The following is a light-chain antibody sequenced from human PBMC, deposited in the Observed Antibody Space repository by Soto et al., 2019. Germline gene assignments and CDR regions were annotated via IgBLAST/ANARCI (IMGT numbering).Light chain of an antibody. V-gene: IGLV2-8*01. CDR2: DVI. CDR1: SSDIGAYNF. J-gene: IGLJ2*01. Sequence: QSALTQPPSASGSPGQSVTISCTGTSSDIGAYNFVSWYQHHPGQAPKLMVYDVIKRPSGVPDSFIGSKSGNTASLTVSGLQAEDEADYYCASYAGSINLIFGGGTKLTVL. CDR3: ASYAGSINLI.